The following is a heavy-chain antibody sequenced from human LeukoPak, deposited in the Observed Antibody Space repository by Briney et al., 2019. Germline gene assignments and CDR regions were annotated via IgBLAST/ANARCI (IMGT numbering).Heavy chain of an antibody. J-gene: IGHJ4*02. Sequence: SETLSLTCTVSGGSISSYYWSWIRQPPGKGLERIGYIYTSGSTNYNPSPKSRVTISVDTSKNQFSLKLSSVTAADTAVYYCARYTAMEKTFDYWGQGTLVTVSS. D-gene: IGHD5-18*01. CDR2: IYTSGST. CDR3: ARYTAMEKTFDY. V-gene: IGHV4-4*09. CDR1: GGSISSYY.